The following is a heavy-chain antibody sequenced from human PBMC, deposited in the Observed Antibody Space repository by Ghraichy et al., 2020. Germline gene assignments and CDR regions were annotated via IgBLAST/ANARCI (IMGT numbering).Heavy chain of an antibody. V-gene: IGHV3-33*01. Sequence: GGTLRLSCAASGFTFSSYGMNWVRQAPGKGLEWVAVIWYDGSTKYYEDSVKGRLTISRENSKNTLYLQMNSLRAEDTAVYYCARERIAPSYYYGMDVWGQGTTVTVSS. CDR2: IWYDGSTK. J-gene: IGHJ6*02. CDR3: ARERIAPSYYYGMDV. D-gene: IGHD6-13*01. CDR1: GFTFSSYG.